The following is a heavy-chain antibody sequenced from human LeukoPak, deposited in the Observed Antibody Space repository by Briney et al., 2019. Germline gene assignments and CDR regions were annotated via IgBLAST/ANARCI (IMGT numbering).Heavy chain of an antibody. D-gene: IGHD3-22*01. V-gene: IGHV3-23*01. J-gene: IGHJ6*02. Sequence: PGRSLRLSCAASGFTFSSYAMSWVRQAPGKGLGWVSAISGSGGSTYYADSVKGRFTISRDNSKNTLYLQMNSLRAEDTAVYYCAKQIVVVLYGMDVWGQGTTVTVSS. CDR1: GFTFSSYA. CDR3: AKQIVVVLYGMDV. CDR2: ISGSGGST.